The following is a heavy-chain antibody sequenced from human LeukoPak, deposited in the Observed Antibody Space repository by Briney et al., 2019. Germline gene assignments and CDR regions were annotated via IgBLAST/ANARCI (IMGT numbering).Heavy chain of an antibody. D-gene: IGHD2-2*01. J-gene: IGHJ4*02. Sequence: GRSLRLSCAASGFTFSDFGTHWVRQAPGKGLEWVAVIWYDGTKKYYADSVKGRFTISRDDSKNTLYLQMNSLRPEDTAVYYCARDLCSTTSCLDYWGQGTLVTVSS. V-gene: IGHV3-33*01. CDR1: GFTFSDFG. CDR2: IWYDGTKK. CDR3: ARDLCSTTSCLDY.